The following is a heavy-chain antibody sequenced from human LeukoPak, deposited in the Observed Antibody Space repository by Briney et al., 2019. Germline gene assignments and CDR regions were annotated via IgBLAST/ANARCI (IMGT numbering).Heavy chain of an antibody. D-gene: IGHD2-2*01. V-gene: IGHV3-23*01. J-gene: IGHJ3*02. CDR2: ISGSGGST. CDR3: ARDSVYLPYCSSTSCYAFDI. Sequence: PGGSLGLSCAASGFTFSSYAMSWVRQAPGKGLEWVSGISGSGGSTYYADSVKGRFTISRDNSKNTLYLQMNSLRAEDTAVYYCARDSVYLPYCSSTSCYAFDIWGQGTMVTVSS. CDR1: GFTFSSYA.